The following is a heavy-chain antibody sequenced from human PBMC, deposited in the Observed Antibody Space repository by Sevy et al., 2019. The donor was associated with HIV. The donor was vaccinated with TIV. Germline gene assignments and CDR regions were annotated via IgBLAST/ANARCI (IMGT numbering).Heavy chain of an antibody. CDR1: GFTLNSYW. V-gene: IGHV3-7*01. Sequence: GGSLRLSCVASGFTLNSYWMSWVRQAPGKGLEWVVNIKQDGSVKYYVDSVKGRFTISRDNARNLLYLQMNSLRVEDTALYYCVRAIAADGGFWGQGTLVTVSS. D-gene: IGHD6-13*01. CDR3: VRAIAADGGF. J-gene: IGHJ4*02. CDR2: IKQDGSVK.